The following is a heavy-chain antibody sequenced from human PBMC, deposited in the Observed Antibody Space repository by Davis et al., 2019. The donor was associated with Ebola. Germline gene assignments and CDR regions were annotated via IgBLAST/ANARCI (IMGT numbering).Heavy chain of an antibody. V-gene: IGHV3-7*01. J-gene: IGHJ6*02. CDR1: GFTFYSYW. CDR3: AREYEDVLGFLEWGKKRDYYGMDV. D-gene: IGHD3-3*01. CDR2: INHDGSEK. Sequence: GGSLRLSCAASGFTFYSYWMTWVRQAPGKGLEWVANINHDGSEKYFLDSVKGRFTISRDNAKNSVDLQMHRLRAEDTAVYYCAREYEDVLGFLEWGKKRDYYGMDVWGQGTKVTVSS.